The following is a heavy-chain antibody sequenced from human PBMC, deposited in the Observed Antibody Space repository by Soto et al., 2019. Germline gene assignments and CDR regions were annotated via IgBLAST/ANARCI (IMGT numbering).Heavy chain of an antibody. CDR3: AKDTRDCIKGVCYAHLGAFDV. Sequence: GSLRLSCAASKFTFSNYVMGWVRQAPGKGTEWVSAISGSGGTTYYADSVKGRFTISRDNSKNTMFLQMNSLRAEDTAVYYGAKDTRDCIKGVCYAHLGAFDVWGQGTMVTVSS. CDR1: KFTFSNYV. J-gene: IGHJ3*01. V-gene: IGHV3-23*01. D-gene: IGHD2-8*01. CDR2: ISGSGGTT.